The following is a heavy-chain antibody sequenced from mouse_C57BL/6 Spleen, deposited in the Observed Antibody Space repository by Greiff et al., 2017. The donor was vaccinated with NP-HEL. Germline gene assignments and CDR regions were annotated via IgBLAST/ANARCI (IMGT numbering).Heavy chain of an antibody. CDR1: GFTFSDYY. J-gene: IGHJ1*03. CDR2: INYDGSST. D-gene: IGHD1-1*01. V-gene: IGHV5-16*01. CDR3: ARVGGSSYDWYFDV. Sequence: EVKLMESEGGLVQPGSSMKLSCTASGFTFSDYYMAWVRQVPEKGLEWVANINYDGSSTYYLDSLKSRFIISRDNAKNILYLQMSSLKSEDTATYYCARVGGSSYDWYFDVWGTGTTVTVSS.